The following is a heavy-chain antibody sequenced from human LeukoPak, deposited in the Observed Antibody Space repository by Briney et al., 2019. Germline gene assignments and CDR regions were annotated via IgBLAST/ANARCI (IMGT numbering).Heavy chain of an antibody. CDR2: IIPIFGTA. Sequence: ASVKVSCKASGYTFTSYAISWVRQAPGQGLEWMGGIIPIFGTANYAQKFQGRVTITTDESTSTAYMELSSLRSEDTAVYYCARVQSIAVDNWFDPWGHGTLVTVSS. CDR1: GYTFTSYA. D-gene: IGHD6-19*01. CDR3: ARVQSIAVDNWFDP. J-gene: IGHJ5*02. V-gene: IGHV1-69*05.